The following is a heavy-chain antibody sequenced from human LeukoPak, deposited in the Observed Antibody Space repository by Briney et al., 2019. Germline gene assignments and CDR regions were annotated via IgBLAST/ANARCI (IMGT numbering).Heavy chain of an antibody. CDR2: IYYSGST. CDR1: GGSITNYY. J-gene: IGHJ2*01. CDR3: ARLDPWYFDL. V-gene: IGHV4-59*01. Sequence: SETLSLTCTVSGGSITNYYWNWIRQPPGKGLEWTGFIYYSGSTNYNPSLKSRVTISVDRYKNQFSLNLRSVTAADTAVYYCARLDPWYFDLWGRGTLVTVSS.